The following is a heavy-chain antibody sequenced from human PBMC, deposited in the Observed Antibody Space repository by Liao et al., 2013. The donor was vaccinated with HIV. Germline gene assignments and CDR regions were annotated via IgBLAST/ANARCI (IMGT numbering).Heavy chain of an antibody. V-gene: IGHV4-61*02. Sequence: QLQLQESGPGLVKPSQTLSLTCTASGGSISGTSYYWTWIRQPAGKGLEWIGRIHTAGSTNYSPSLRGRVSMSVDSSGNQFSLNLRSLTAADTAVYYCASSSIAAADLFDYWGQGTLVTVSS. D-gene: IGHD6-13*01. CDR3: ASSSIAAADLFDY. CDR1: GGSISGTSYY. J-gene: IGHJ4*02. CDR2: IHTAGST.